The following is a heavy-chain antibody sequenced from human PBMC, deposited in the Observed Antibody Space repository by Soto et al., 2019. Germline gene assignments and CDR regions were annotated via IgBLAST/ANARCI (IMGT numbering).Heavy chain of an antibody. CDR2: ISYDGSNK. V-gene: IGHV3-30*18. D-gene: IGHD3-10*01. J-gene: IGHJ6*02. CDR1: GFTLSSYG. Sequence: GGSLRLSCAASGFTLSSYGMHWVRQAPGKGLVWVAGISYDGSNKYYADSVKGRFTISRDNSKYTLYRQMTSPRADDTAPSYCAKDPQWFGELLVVPPCYYYYGMDVWGQGSTVTVSS. CDR3: AKDPQWFGELLVVPPCYYYYGMDV.